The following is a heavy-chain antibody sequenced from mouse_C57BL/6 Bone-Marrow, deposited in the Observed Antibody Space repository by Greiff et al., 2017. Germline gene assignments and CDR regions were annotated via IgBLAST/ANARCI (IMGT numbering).Heavy chain of an antibody. V-gene: IGHV1-4*01. CDR2: INPSSGYT. CDR1: GYTFTSYT. J-gene: IGHJ3*01. CDR3: ASARQLRPPFAY. Sequence: QVQLQQSGAELARPGASVKMSCKASGYTFTSYTMHWVKQRPGQGLEWIGYINPSSGYTKYNQKFKDKATLTADKSSSTAYMQLSSLTSEDSAVYYCASARQLRPPFAYWGQGTLVTVSA. D-gene: IGHD3-2*02.